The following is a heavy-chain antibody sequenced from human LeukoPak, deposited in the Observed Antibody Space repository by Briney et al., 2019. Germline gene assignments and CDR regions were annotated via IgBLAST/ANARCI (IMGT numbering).Heavy chain of an antibody. CDR1: GGSISSYY. Sequence: PSETLSLTCTVSGGSISSYYWSWVREPPGKGLEWIGYTYYSGSTNYNPSLKSRVTISVDTSKNQFSLKLSSVTAADTAVYYCARFIHGYSYENWFDPWGQGTLVTVSS. CDR3: ARFIHGYSYENWFDP. D-gene: IGHD5-18*01. J-gene: IGHJ5*02. V-gene: IGHV4-59*01. CDR2: TYYSGST.